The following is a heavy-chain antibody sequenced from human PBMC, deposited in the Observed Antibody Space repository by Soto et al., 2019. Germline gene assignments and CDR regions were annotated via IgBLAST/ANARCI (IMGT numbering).Heavy chain of an antibody. J-gene: IGHJ4*02. CDR2: ISGSGGST. D-gene: IGHD3-3*01. CDR3: AKDSSTFGVVIRYYFDY. Sequence: GGSLRLSCAASGFTFSSYAMSWVRHAPGKGLEWVSAISGSGGSTYYADSVKGRFTISRDNSKNTLYLQMNSLRAEDTAVYYCAKDSSTFGVVIRYYFDYWGQGTLVTVSS. V-gene: IGHV3-23*01. CDR1: GFTFSSYA.